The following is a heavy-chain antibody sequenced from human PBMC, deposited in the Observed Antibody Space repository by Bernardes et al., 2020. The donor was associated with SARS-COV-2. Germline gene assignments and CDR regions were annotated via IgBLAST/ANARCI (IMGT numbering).Heavy chain of an antibody. CDR2: IYTSGST. D-gene: IGHD5-18*01. J-gene: IGHJ3*02. Sequence: SETLSLTCTVSGGSISSYYWSWIRQPAGKGLEWIGRIYTSGSTNYNPSLKSRVTMSVDTSKNQFSLKLSSVTAADTAVYYCARGGPLYGYVPFDIWGQGTMVTVSS. V-gene: IGHV4-4*07. CDR3: ARGGPLYGYVPFDI. CDR1: GGSISSYY.